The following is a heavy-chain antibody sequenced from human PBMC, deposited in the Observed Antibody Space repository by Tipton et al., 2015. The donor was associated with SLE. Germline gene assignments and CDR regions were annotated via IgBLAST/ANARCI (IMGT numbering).Heavy chain of an antibody. CDR1: GYSISSGYY. CDR3: ARVDGSGSYYLLDY. D-gene: IGHD3-10*01. V-gene: IGHV4-38-2*01. J-gene: IGHJ4*02. CDR2: IYHSGST. Sequence: TLSLTCAVSGYSISSGYYWGWIRQPPGKGLEWIGGIYHSGSTYYNPSLKSRVTISVDTSKNQFSLKLSSVTAADTAVYYCARVDGSGSYYLLDYWGQGTLVTVSS.